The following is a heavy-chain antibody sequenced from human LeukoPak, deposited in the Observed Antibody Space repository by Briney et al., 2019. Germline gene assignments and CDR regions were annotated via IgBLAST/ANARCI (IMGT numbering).Heavy chain of an antibody. V-gene: IGHV3-53*01. CDR1: GFTVTSNY. CDR3: AREVRGYYFDY. D-gene: IGHD5-12*01. J-gene: IGHJ4*02. CDR2: ISSGGNT. Sequence: GGSLRLSCAASGFTVTSNYMTWVRQAPGKGLEWVSVISSGGNTYYADSVKGRFTISRDNSKNTVYPQMNGLRAEDTAVYYRAREVRGYYFDYWGQGTLVTASS.